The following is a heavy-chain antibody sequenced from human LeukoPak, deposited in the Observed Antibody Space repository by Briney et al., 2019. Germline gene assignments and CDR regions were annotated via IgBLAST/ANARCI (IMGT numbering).Heavy chain of an antibody. D-gene: IGHD4-17*01. V-gene: IGHV3-20*04. CDR1: GFTFDDYG. CDR2: INWSGGSA. Sequence: GGSLRLSCAASGFTFDDYGMSWVRQAPGKGLEWVSGINWSGGSASYADSVKGRFTISRDNAKNSLYLQMSSLRADDTAVYYCAKEWGVDYGLRYWGQGTLVTVSS. CDR3: AKEWGVDYGLRY. J-gene: IGHJ4*02.